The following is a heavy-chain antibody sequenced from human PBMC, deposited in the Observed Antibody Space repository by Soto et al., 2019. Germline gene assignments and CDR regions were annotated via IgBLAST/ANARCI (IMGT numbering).Heavy chain of an antibody. J-gene: IGHJ5*02. Sequence: SETLSLTCTVSGDSIISSDFYWGWVRQPPGKGLEWIGSIFYLGSSYYDPSLKSRVTMSVDTSKNQFSLRLRSVTAADTALYFCARHSLALRKNNWFDPWGQGIMVTVSS. CDR1: GDSIISSDFY. D-gene: IGHD3-3*02. CDR3: ARHSLALRKNNWFDP. CDR2: IFYLGSS. V-gene: IGHV4-39*01.